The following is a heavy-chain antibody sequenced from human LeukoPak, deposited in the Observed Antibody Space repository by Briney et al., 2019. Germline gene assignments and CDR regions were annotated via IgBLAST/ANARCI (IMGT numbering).Heavy chain of an antibody. D-gene: IGHD3-10*01. Sequence: PGGSLRLSCAASGFTFSSYGMSWVRQAPGKGLEWVSAISGSGGSTYYADSVKGRFTISRDNSKNTLYLQMNSLRAEHTAVYYCAKESSRGYHGMDVWGQGTTVTVSS. CDR2: ISGSGGST. CDR1: GFTFSSYG. CDR3: AKESSRGYHGMDV. J-gene: IGHJ6*02. V-gene: IGHV3-23*01.